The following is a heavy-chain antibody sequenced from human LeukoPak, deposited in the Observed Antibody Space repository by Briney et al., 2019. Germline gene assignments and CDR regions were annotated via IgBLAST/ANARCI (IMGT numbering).Heavy chain of an antibody. J-gene: IGHJ6*03. D-gene: IGHD3-10*01. CDR2: IRYDGSNK. V-gene: IGHV3-30*02. Sequence: PGGSLRLSCAASGFTFSSYGMHWVRQAPGKGLEWVAFIRYDGSNKYYADSVKGRFTFSRDNSENTLYLQMNSLRAEDTAVYHCAKGRIISYYYMDVWGKGTTVTVSS. CDR3: AKGRIISYYYMDV. CDR1: GFTFSSYG.